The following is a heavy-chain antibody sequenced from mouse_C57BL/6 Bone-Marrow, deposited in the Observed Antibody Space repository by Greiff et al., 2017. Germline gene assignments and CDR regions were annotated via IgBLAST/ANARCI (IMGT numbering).Heavy chain of an antibody. J-gene: IGHJ3*01. D-gene: IGHD1-1*01. CDR3: EREENYYGSSYGFAD. V-gene: IGHV1-81*01. Sequence: VQLQQSGAELARPGASVKLSCKASGYTFTSYGISWVKQRTGQGLEWIGEIYPRSGNTYYNEKFKGKATLTADKSSSTAYMELRSLTSEDAAVYFCEREENYYGSSYGFADWGQGTLVTVSA. CDR2: IYPRSGNT. CDR1: GYTFTSYG.